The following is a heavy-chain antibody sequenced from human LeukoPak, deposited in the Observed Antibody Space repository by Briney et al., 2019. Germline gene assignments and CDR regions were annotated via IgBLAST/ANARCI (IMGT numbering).Heavy chain of an antibody. CDR1: GLTHHDYA. J-gene: IGHJ6*03. D-gene: IGHD2-2*02. V-gene: IGHV3-23*01. CDR3: AKQPYNYYYLDV. CDR2: IVGDSSKT. Sequence: GGSLRLSCAISGLTHHDYAMTWVRQAPGKGLEWVSTIVGDSSKTYYAGSVKGRFTISRDNSNYMLFLHMNSLRAEDTAIYYCAKQPYNYYYLDVWGKGTTVTVSS.